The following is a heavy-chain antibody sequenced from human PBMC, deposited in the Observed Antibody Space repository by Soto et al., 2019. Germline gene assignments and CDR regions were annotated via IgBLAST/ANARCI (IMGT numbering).Heavy chain of an antibody. V-gene: IGHV4-59*08. J-gene: IGHJ4*02. CDR3: VRWGSNEGRVHFDY. CDR1: GGSISSYY. CDR2: IYYSGST. D-gene: IGHD7-27*01. Sequence: SETLSLTCTVSGGSISSYYWSWIRQPPGKGLEWIGYIYYSGSTNYNPSLKSRVTISVDTSKNQFSRKLSSVTAADPAVYYCVRWGSNEGRVHFDYWGQGTLVNVSS.